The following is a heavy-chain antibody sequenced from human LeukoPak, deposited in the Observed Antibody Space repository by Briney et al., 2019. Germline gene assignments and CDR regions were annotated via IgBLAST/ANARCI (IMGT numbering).Heavy chain of an antibody. Sequence: PGGSLRLSCAASGFTFSNYWMHWVRQVPGKGLMWVSRISSEGTSVSYADSVKGRFTIDRDNAKNSLYLQMNSLRAEDTAVYYCARDRDYVRGTWGQGTLVTVSS. V-gene: IGHV3-74*01. CDR2: ISSEGTSV. J-gene: IGHJ4*02. CDR3: ARDRDYVRGT. D-gene: IGHD3-16*01. CDR1: GFTFSNYW.